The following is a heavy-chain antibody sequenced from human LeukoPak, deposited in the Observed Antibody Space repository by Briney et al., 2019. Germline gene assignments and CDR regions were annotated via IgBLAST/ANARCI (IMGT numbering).Heavy chain of an antibody. CDR1: GGTFSSYA. CDR2: IIPILGIA. V-gene: IGHV1-69*04. J-gene: IGHJ6*02. CDR3: ARHSSGWYYYYYGMDV. Sequence: SVKVSCKASGGTFSSYAISWVRQAPGQGLEWMGRIIPILGIANYAQKFQGRVTITADKSTSTAYMELSSLRSEDTAVYYCARHSSGWYYYYYGMDVWGQGTTVTVSS. D-gene: IGHD6-19*01.